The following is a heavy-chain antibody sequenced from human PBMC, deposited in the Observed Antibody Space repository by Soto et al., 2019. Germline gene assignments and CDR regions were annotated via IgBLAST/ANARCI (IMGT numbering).Heavy chain of an antibody. CDR1: GGSFSGYY. J-gene: IGHJ4*02. V-gene: IGHV4-34*01. CDR3: ARGLTTVTTSYFDY. CDR2: INHSGST. D-gene: IGHD4-17*01. Sequence: SETLSLTCAVYGGSFSGYYWSWIRQPPGKGLEWIGEINHSGSTNYNPSLKSRVAISVDTSKNQFSLKLSSVTAADTAVYYCARGLTTVTTSYFDYWGQGTLVTVSS.